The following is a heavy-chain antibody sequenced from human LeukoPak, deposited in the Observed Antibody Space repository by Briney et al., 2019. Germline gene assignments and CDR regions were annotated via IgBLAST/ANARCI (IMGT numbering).Heavy chain of an antibody. V-gene: IGHV1-2*02. Sequence: ASVKVSCKASGHTFTGYYMHWVRQAPGQGLEWMGWINPNSGGTNYAQKFQGRVTMTRDTSISTAYMELSRLRSDDTAVYYCAREWLGYCSSTSCSGFDYWGQGTLVTVSS. CDR2: INPNSGGT. CDR3: AREWLGYCSSTSCSGFDY. D-gene: IGHD2-2*01. J-gene: IGHJ4*02. CDR1: GHTFTGYY.